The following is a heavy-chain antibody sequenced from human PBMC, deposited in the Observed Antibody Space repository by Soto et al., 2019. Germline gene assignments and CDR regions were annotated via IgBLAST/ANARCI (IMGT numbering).Heavy chain of an antibody. J-gene: IGHJ5*02. CDR3: ARAGTGWYWFDP. V-gene: IGHV3-74*01. CDR1: GFTFSSYW. CDR2: INYDGSTT. Sequence: GGSLRLSCAASGFTFSSYWMHWVRQAPGKGLVWVSRINYDGSTTSYADSVKGRFTISRDNARNTLYLQMNSLRAEDTAVYYCARAGTGWYWFDPWGQGTLVTVSS. D-gene: IGHD6-19*01.